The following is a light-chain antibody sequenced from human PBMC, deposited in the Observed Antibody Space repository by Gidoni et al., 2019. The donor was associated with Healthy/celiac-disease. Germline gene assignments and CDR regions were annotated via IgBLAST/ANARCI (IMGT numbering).Light chain of an antibody. V-gene: IGKV1-39*01. CDR1: QSISSY. J-gene: IGKJ1*01. CDR3: QQSYSTPPT. Sequence: DIQITQSPSSLSASVGDRVTITCRASQSISSYLNWYQQKPGKAPKLLIYAASSLQSGVPSSFSGSGSGTDFTLTISSLQPEDFATYYCQQSYSTPPTFGQGTKVEIK. CDR2: AAS.